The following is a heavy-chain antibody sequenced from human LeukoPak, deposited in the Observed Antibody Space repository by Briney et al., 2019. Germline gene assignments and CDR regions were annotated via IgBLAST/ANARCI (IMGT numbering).Heavy chain of an antibody. V-gene: IGHV6-1*01. CDR3: ARGPPYCSSTRCRD. CDR1: GDSVSSNSAD. CDR2: TYYSSKWYN. J-gene: IGHJ4*02. D-gene: IGHD2-2*01. Sequence: QTLSLTCAISGDSVSSNSADWRWIRQSPSRGLEWLGRTYYSSKWYNDYAVSVKSRITINPDTSKNQFSLQLNSVTPEDTAVYYCARGPPYCSSTRCRDWGQGTLVTVSS.